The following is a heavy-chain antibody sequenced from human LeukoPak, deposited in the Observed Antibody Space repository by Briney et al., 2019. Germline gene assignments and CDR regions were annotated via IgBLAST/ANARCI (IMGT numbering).Heavy chain of an antibody. CDR2: ISGSGGST. CDR1: GFTFSSYG. Sequence: PGGSLRLSCAASGFTFSSYGMHWVRQAPGKGLEWVSAISGSGGSTYYADSVKGRFTISRDNSKNTLYLQMNSLRAEDTAVYYCAKVLHLVGARYFDYWGQGTLVTVSS. V-gene: IGHV3-23*01. J-gene: IGHJ4*02. CDR3: AKVLHLVGARYFDY. D-gene: IGHD1-26*01.